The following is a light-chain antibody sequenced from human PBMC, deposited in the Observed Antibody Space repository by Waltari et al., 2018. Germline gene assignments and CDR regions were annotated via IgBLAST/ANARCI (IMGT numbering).Light chain of an antibody. J-gene: IGKJ4*01. Sequence: AVQLTQSPSSLSASVGDRVTITCRASQAISSALAWYQQKPGQDPNLLIYDASNLESGVPSRFSGSGSGTHFTLTISSLQPADFATYYCQQLHSYPVTFGGGTKVEIK. V-gene: IGKV1-13*02. CDR1: QAISSA. CDR3: QQLHSYPVT. CDR2: DAS.